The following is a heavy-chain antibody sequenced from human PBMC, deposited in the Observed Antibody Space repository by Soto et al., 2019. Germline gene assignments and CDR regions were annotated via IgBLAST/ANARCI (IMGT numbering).Heavy chain of an antibody. J-gene: IGHJ4*02. CDR2: INHSGST. CDR3: ARGLPPPTDYSNYRAYGYYFDY. CDR1: GGSFSGYY. V-gene: IGHV4-34*01. Sequence: PSETLSLTCAVYGGSFSGYYWSWIRQPPGKGLEWIGEINHSGSTNYNPSLKSRVTISVDTSKNQFSLKLSSVTAADTAVYYCARGLPPPTDYSNYRAYGYYFDYWGQGTLVTVSS. D-gene: IGHD4-4*01.